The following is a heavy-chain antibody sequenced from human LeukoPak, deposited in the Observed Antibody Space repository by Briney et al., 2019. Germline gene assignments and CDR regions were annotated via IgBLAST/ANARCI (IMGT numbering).Heavy chain of an antibody. CDR2: IYYSGST. CDR1: GGSISSGSSY. J-gene: IGHJ4*02. Sequence: SSETLSLTCTVSGGSISSGSSYWGWIRQPPGKGLEWIGSIYYSGSTYYNPSLKSRVTISVDTSKNQFSLKLSSVTAADTAVYYCARLILGSGYYSSLDYWGQGTLVTVSS. CDR3: ARLILGSGYYSSLDY. D-gene: IGHD3-3*01. V-gene: IGHV4-39*01.